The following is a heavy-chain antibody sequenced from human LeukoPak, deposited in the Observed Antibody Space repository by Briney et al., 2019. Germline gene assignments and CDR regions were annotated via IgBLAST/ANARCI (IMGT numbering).Heavy chain of an antibody. CDR2: IKNKIDGGTT. V-gene: IGHV3-15*01. Sequence: MAGGSLRLSCAASGFTFTDAWMSWVRQAPGKGLEWVGRIKNKIDGGTTDYAAPVKGRFTISRDDSKNTLYLQMDSLRTEDTGVYYCTTIASIPPWGQGALVTVSS. J-gene: IGHJ5*02. CDR3: TTIASIPP. CDR1: GFTFTDAW.